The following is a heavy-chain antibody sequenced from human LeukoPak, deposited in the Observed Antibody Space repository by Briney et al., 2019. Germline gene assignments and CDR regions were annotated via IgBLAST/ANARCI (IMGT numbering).Heavy chain of an antibody. CDR2: INQDGSKK. D-gene: IGHD6-6*01. CDR1: RFTFSNYW. V-gene: IGHV3-7*01. J-gene: IGHJ6*03. Sequence: GGSLRLSCVASRFTFSNYWMSWVRQAPGKGLEWVANINQDGSKKRYADSMKGRFTISRDNAKESLYLQLNSLRAEDTAVYYCARFSRVSTPVYNMDVWGQGTTVTVSS. CDR3: ARFSRVSTPVYNMDV.